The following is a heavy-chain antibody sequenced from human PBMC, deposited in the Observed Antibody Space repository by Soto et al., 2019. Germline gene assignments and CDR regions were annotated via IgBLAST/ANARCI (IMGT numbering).Heavy chain of an antibody. V-gene: IGHV4-30-2*01. J-gene: IGHJ4*02. D-gene: IGHD3-22*01. CDR3: ARDTRYDSSGYYYFDY. Sequence: SETLSLTCAVSGGSISSGGYSWSWIRQPPGKGLEWIGYIYHSGSTYYNPSLKSRVTISVDRSKNQFSLKLGSVTAADTAVYYCARDTRYDSSGYYYFDYWGQGTLVTVSS. CDR2: IYHSGST. CDR1: GGSISSGGYS.